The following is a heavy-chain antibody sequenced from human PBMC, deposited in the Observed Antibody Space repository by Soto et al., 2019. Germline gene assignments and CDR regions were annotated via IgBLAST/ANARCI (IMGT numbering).Heavy chain of an antibody. V-gene: IGHV4-4*02. CDR3: ARMGSPMPTGRLDS. CDR2: VYHSGST. D-gene: IGHD1-26*01. Sequence: QVQLQESGPGLVKPSGTLSLTCAVSGGSISSGDWWSWVRQPPGKGLEWIGEVYHSGSTNYSPSRQSRLTITIDKSNNQFSLRLTSVTAADTAVYYCARMGSPMPTGRLDSWGQGTLVTVSA. J-gene: IGHJ4*02. CDR1: GGSISSGDW.